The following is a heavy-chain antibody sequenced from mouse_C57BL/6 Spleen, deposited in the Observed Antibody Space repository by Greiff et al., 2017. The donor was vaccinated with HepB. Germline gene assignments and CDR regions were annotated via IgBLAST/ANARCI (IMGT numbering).Heavy chain of an antibody. J-gene: IGHJ3*01. CDR1: GYSFTDYN. CDR3: ARNRDSSGSPFAY. D-gene: IGHD3-2*02. Sequence: EVKLVESGPELVKPGASVKISCKASGYSFTDYNMNWVKQSNGKSLEWIGVINPNYGTTSYNQKFKGKATLTVDQSSSTAYMQLNSLTSEDSAVYYCARNRDSSGSPFAYWGQGTLVTVSA. V-gene: IGHV1-39*01. CDR2: INPNYGTT.